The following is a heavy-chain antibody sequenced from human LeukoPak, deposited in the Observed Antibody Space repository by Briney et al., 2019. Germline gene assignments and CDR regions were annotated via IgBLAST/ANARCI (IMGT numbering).Heavy chain of an antibody. CDR3: AKDTERLGYSSVAC. CDR1: GFTFSSYG. CDR2: ISYDGSNK. V-gene: IGHV3-30*18. Sequence: GRSLRLSCAASGFTFSSYGMHWVRQAPGKGLEWVAVISYDGSNKYYADSVKGRFTISRDNSKNTLYLQMNSLRAEDTAVYYCAKDTERLGYSSVACWGQGTLVTVSS. D-gene: IGHD6-19*01. J-gene: IGHJ4*02.